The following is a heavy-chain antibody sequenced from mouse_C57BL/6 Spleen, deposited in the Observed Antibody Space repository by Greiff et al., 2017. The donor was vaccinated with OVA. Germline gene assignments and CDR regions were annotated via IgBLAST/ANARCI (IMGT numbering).Heavy chain of an antibody. CDR3: ALGIWYFDV. J-gene: IGHJ1*03. CDR2: INPNNGGT. CDR1: GYTFTDYN. V-gene: IGHV1-22*01. D-gene: IGHD4-1*01. Sequence: EVKLQESGPELVKPGASVKMSCKASGYTFTDYNMHWVKQSHGKSLEWIGYINPNNGGTSYNQKFKGKATLTVNKSSSTAYMELRSLTSEDSAVYYCALGIWYFDVWGTGTTVTVSS.